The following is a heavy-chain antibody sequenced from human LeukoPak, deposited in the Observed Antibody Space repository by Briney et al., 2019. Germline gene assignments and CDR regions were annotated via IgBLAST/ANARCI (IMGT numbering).Heavy chain of an antibody. CDR1: GYTFTGYY. Sequence: GASVKVSCKASGYTFTGYYMHWVRQAPGQGLEWMGWINPNSGGTNYAQKFRGRVTMTRDTSISTAYMELSRLRSDDTAVYYCARDLQDSSGWYLGNWFDPWGQGTLVTVSS. D-gene: IGHD6-19*01. CDR3: ARDLQDSSGWYLGNWFDP. CDR2: INPNSGGT. V-gene: IGHV1-2*02. J-gene: IGHJ5*02.